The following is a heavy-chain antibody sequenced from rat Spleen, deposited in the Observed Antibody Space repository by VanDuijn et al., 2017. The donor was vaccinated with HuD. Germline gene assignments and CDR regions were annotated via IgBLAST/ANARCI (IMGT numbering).Heavy chain of an antibody. D-gene: IGHD1-11*01. J-gene: IGHJ2*01. CDR1: GFTFSDYG. Sequence: EVQLVESDGGLVQPGRSLKLSCAASGFTFSDYGMAWVRQAPTKGLEWVATISYDGSVTYYRDSVKGRFTIYRDNAKSTLYLQMNSLRSEDTATYYCARHEGYNYFDYWGQGVMVTVSS. V-gene: IGHV5-29*01. CDR2: ISYDGSVT. CDR3: ARHEGYNYFDY.